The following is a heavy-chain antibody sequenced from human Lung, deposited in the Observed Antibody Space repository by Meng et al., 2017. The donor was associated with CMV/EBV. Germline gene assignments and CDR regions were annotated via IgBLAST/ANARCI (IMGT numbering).Heavy chain of an antibody. CDR3: ARVEVGITSGDY. Sequence: QAQLVQSGGEVKKPGASVKVSCKASGYTFTNYGITWVRQAPGQGLEWMGWINAYNGDTDYAQTLQGRVTMTTDTSTSTAHMELRSLRSDDTAVYYCARVEVGITSGDYWGQGTLVTVSS. CDR1: GYTFTNYG. V-gene: IGHV1-18*01. CDR2: INAYNGDT. J-gene: IGHJ4*02. D-gene: IGHD1-26*01.